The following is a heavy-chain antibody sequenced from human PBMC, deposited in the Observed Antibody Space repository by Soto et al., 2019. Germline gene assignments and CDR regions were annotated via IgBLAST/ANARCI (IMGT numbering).Heavy chain of an antibody. D-gene: IGHD4-17*01. CDR3: ARITVISYYYYMDV. Sequence: SGPTLVNPTQTLTLTCTFSGFSLSTSGMCVSWIRQPPGKALEWLARIDWDDDKYYSTSLKTRLTISKDTSKNQVVLTMTNMDPVDTATYYCARITVISYYYYMDVWGKGTTVTVSS. V-gene: IGHV2-70*11. CDR2: IDWDDDK. CDR1: GFSLSTSGMC. J-gene: IGHJ6*03.